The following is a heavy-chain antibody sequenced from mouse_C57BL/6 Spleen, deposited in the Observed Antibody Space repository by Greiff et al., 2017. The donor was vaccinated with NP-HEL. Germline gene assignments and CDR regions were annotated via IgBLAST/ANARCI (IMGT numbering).Heavy chain of an antibody. J-gene: IGHJ4*01. CDR2: IWGVGST. CDR1: GFSLTSYG. D-gene: IGHD2-3*01. Sequence: VQLQESGPGLVAPSQSLSITCTVSGFSLTSYGVDWVRQSPGKGLEWLGVIWGVGSTNYNSALKSRLSISKDNSKSQVFLKMNSLQTDDTAMYYCARVSYDGYSYAMDYWGQGTSVTVSS. V-gene: IGHV2-6*01. CDR3: ARVSYDGYSYAMDY.